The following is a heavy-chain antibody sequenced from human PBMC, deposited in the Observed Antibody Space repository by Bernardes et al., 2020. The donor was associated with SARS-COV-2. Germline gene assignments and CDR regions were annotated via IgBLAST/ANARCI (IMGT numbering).Heavy chain of an antibody. CDR3: ARVNWNYQVY. D-gene: IGHD1-7*01. V-gene: IGHV3-48*01. CDR2: ISSTSLTK. Sequence: GGSLRLSCAGSGFSFSDYGMNWVRQAPGKGLEWVSYISSTSLTKYYADSVQGRFTVSRDNARNSLDLQMHSLRLDDTAVYYCARVNWNYQVYWGQGTLVTVSS. J-gene: IGHJ4*02. CDR1: GFSFSDYG.